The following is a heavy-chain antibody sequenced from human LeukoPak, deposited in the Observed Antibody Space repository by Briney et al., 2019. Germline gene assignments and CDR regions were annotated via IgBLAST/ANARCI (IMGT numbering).Heavy chain of an antibody. CDR3: ARGYYGTKHFDY. Sequence: SQTLSLTCTVSGGSISSGDYYWSWIRQPPGKGLEWVGYIYYSGSTYYSPSLKSRVTISVDTSKNQCSLKLSSVTAVDTAVYYCARGYYGTKHFDYRGQGTLVSVSS. D-gene: IGHD3-10*01. CDR2: IYYSGST. V-gene: IGHV4-30-4*01. CDR1: GGSISSGDYY. J-gene: IGHJ4*02.